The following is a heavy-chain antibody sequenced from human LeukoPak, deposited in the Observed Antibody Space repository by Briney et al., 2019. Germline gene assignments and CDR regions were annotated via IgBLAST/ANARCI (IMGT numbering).Heavy chain of an antibody. CDR3: ARSYGPIDY. CDR2: ISSSSSYI. Sequence: GGSLRLSCATSGFAFRDTWMAWVRQVPGKGLEWVPSISSSSSYIYYADSVKGRFTISRDNAKNSLYLQMNSLRAEDTAVYYCARSYGPIDYWGQGTLVTVSS. CDR1: GFAFRDTW. V-gene: IGHV3-21*01. D-gene: IGHD5-18*01. J-gene: IGHJ4*02.